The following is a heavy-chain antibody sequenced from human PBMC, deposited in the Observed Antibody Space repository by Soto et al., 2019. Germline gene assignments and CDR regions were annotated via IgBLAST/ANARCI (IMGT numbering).Heavy chain of an antibody. Sequence: PSETLSLTCTVSGGSISSYYWSWIRQPPGKGLEWIGYIYYSGSTNYNPSLKSRVTISVDTSKNQFSLKLSSVTAADTAVYYCARHVGSTIYYFDYWGQGTLVTVSS. CDR1: GGSISSYY. CDR3: ARHVGSTIYYFDY. V-gene: IGHV4-59*08. D-gene: IGHD3-22*01. J-gene: IGHJ4*02. CDR2: IYYSGST.